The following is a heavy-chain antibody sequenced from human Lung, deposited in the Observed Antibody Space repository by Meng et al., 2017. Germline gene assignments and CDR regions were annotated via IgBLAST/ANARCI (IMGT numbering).Heavy chain of an antibody. V-gene: IGHV4-31*01. Sequence: HVPLQESGPGLVKPSQTLSLTCTVSGGSINSGDYYWSWIRQHPGKGLEWIGYIYYSGSTYYNPSLKSLVTISVDPSKNQFSLMVSSVTAADTAVYYCASSGWYRGPNYFDYWGQGTLVTVSS. CDR2: IYYSGST. J-gene: IGHJ4*01. CDR3: ASSGWYRGPNYFDY. CDR1: GGSINSGDYY. D-gene: IGHD6-13*01.